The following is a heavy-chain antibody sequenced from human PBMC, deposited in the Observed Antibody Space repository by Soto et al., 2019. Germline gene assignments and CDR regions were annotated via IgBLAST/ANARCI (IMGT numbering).Heavy chain of an antibody. D-gene: IGHD2-8*02. V-gene: IGHV4-34*01. CDR1: GGSFSGYY. Sequence: QVQLQQWGAGLLKPSETLSLTCAVYGGSFSGYYWTWIRQPPGTGLEWIGEINHSGSTNYNPSLKSRVTMSVGTSKNQFSLKPTSVTAANTAVYYFARDKITGPFDYWGQGTLVTVPS. CDR2: INHSGST. J-gene: IGHJ4*02. CDR3: ARDKITGPFDY.